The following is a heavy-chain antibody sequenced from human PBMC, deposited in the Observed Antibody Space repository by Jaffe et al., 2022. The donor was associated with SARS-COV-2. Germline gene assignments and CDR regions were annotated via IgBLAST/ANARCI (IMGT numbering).Heavy chain of an antibody. V-gene: IGHV4-59*01. J-gene: IGHJ3*02. CDR3: ARGPSEDYDSSGSSDAFDI. CDR1: GGSISSYY. Sequence: QVQLQESGPGLVKPSETLSLTCTVSGGSISSYYWSWIRQPPGKGLEWIGYIYYSGSTNYNPSLKSRVTISVDTSKNQFSLKLSSVTAADTAVYYCARGPSEDYDSSGSSDAFDIWGQGTMVTVSS. D-gene: IGHD3-22*01. CDR2: IYYSGST.